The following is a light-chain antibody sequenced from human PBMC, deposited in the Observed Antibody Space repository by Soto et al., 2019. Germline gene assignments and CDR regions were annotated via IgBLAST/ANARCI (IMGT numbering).Light chain of an antibody. V-gene: IGLV2-14*01. CDR2: EVT. Sequence: QSALAQPASVSGSPGQTITISCTGTSSDVGGYNAVSWYQHHPGKAPKLIIYEVTHRPAGVSGRFSASKSGNTASLTISGLQAEDEADYYCSSFTNSDTWVFGGGTKLTVL. J-gene: IGLJ3*02. CDR1: SSDVGGYNA. CDR3: SSFTNSDTWV.